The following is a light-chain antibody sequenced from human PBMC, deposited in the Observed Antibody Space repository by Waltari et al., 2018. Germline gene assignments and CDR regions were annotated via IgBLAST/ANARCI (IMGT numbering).Light chain of an antibody. CDR3: QVWDSGSDHYV. CDR1: NIGSKN. V-gene: IGLV3-21*02. CDR2: DDG. J-gene: IGLJ1*01. Sequence: SYVLTQPPSVSVAPGQTARISCDGNNIGSKNVHWYQQKPGQAPVLVVYDDGDRPSGIPERFSGSNSGNTATLTISRVDAGDEADYCCQVWDSGSDHYVFGTGTKVTVL.